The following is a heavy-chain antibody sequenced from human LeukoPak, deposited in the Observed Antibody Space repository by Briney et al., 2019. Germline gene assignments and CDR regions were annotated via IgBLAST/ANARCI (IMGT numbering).Heavy chain of an antibody. CDR2: ISSSSSYI. V-gene: IGHV3-21*01. CDR1: GFTFSSYS. Sequence: GGSLRLSCAASGFTFSSYSMNWVCQAPGKGLEWVSSISSSSSYIYYADSVKGRFTISRDNAKNSLYLQMNSLRAEDTAVYYCARGGGYSYGFTPNWFDPWGQGTLVTVSS. CDR3: ARGGGYSYGFTPNWFDP. D-gene: IGHD5-18*01. J-gene: IGHJ5*02.